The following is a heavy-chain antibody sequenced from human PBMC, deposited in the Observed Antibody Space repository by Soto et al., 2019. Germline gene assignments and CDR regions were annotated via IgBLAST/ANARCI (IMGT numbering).Heavy chain of an antibody. CDR1: GYTFTSYW. V-gene: IGHV5-10-1*01. Sequence: SGEALKISCKGSGYTFTSYWIRWVREVPGKSLEWIGRIDPSDSYNNFSPSFQGYVTISVDKSTNTAYQQWSRLNASDTAMYYCATYCSGGSCCLNYYYYCMDVWGQGTMVTVSS. CDR3: ATYCSGGSCCLNYYYYCMDV. J-gene: IGHJ6*02. D-gene: IGHD2-15*01. CDR2: IDPSDSYN.